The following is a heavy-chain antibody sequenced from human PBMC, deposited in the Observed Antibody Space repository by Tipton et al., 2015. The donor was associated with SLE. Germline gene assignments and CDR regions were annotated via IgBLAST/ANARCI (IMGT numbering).Heavy chain of an antibody. CDR1: SYSIYNGFY. D-gene: IGHD4-17*01. CDR3: ATHGDSLNPIDY. J-gene: IGHJ4*02. V-gene: IGHV4-38-2*01. Sequence: TLSLTCSVSSYSIYNGFYWGWIRQSPGKGLEWIGSIYRSGTAYYNPSLKSRVTMSVDTSKNQFSLKLTSVTAADTAVYYCATHGDSLNPIDYWGQGTLVTVSS. CDR2: IYRSGTA.